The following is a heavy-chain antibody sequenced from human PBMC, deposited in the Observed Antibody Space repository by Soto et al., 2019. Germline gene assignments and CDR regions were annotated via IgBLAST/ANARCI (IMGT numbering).Heavy chain of an antibody. J-gene: IGHJ4*02. CDR1: GFTFSSYW. CDR3: ARVSSSWLGGGYFDY. Sequence: EVQLVESGGGLVQPGGSLRLSCAASGFTFSSYWMHWVRQAPGKGLVWVSRINSDGSSTSYAVSVKGRFTISRDNAKNTLYLQMNSLRAEDTAVYYCARVSSSWLGGGYFDYWGQGTLVTVSS. V-gene: IGHV3-74*01. D-gene: IGHD6-13*01. CDR2: INSDGSST.